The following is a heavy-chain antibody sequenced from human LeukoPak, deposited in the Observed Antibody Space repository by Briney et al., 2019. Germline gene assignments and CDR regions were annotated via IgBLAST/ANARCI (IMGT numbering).Heavy chain of an antibody. CDR2: IYYSGST. D-gene: IGHD2-15*01. Sequence: PSETLSLTCTVSGGSISSSSYYWGWIRQPPGKGLEWIGSIYYSGSTYYNSSLKSRVTISVDTSKNQLSLKLNSVTAADTAVYYCARQVRYCSGGSCYHYFDYWGQGTLVTVSS. J-gene: IGHJ4*02. CDR3: ARQVRYCSGGSCYHYFDY. CDR1: GGSISSSSYY. V-gene: IGHV4-39*01.